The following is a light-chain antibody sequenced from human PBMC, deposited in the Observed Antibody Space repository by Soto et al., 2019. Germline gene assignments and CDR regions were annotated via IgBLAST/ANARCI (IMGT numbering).Light chain of an antibody. CDR3: QEYGDSPPIT. V-gene: IGKV3-20*01. J-gene: IGKJ5*01. Sequence: IVFTHAPDTLSLSTGDRATLSCRASQSVRSGRLAWYQQKPGQAPRLVIFDASNRASGIPVRFSGSGSGTDFTLTITRLEPEDFAVYYCQEYGDSPPITFGLGTRLEI. CDR2: DAS. CDR1: QSVRSGR.